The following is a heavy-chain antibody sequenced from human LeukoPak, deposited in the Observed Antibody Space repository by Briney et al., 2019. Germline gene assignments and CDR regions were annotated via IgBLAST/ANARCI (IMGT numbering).Heavy chain of an antibody. D-gene: IGHD2-15*01. CDR1: GFTFSSNA. Sequence: PGGSLRLSCAASGFTFSSNAMSWVRQVPGKGLEWVSAISGSGGRTYYADSVKGRFTISRDNSKNTLYLQMNSLRAEDTAVFYCAKELQYCSGSSCYSVGFDVWGQGTMVTVSS. J-gene: IGHJ3*01. CDR3: AKELQYCSGSSCYSVGFDV. CDR2: ISGSGGRT. V-gene: IGHV3-23*01.